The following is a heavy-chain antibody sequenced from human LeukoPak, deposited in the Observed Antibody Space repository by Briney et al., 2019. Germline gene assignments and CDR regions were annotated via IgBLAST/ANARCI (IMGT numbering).Heavy chain of an antibody. Sequence: ASVKVSCKASGYTFTSYDINWVRQATGQGLEWMGWMNPNSGNTGYAQKFQGRVTMTRNTSISTAYMELSGLRSEDTAVYYCARGTRSIAAAATRVYYFDYWGQGTLVTVSS. J-gene: IGHJ4*02. CDR2: MNPNSGNT. CDR3: ARGTRSIAAAATRVYYFDY. CDR1: GYTFTSYD. D-gene: IGHD6-13*01. V-gene: IGHV1-8*01.